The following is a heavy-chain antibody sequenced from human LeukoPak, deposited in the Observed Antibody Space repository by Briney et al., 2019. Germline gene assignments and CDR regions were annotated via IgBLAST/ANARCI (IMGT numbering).Heavy chain of an antibody. Sequence: ASVKVSCKASGGTFSSYAISWVRQAPGQGLEWMGGIIPIFGTANYAQKFQGRVTITADESTSTAYMELSSLRSEDTAVYYCARLEGYSYGLDYWGQGTLVTVSS. D-gene: IGHD5-18*01. CDR2: IIPIFGTA. V-gene: IGHV1-69*01. CDR1: GGTFSSYA. J-gene: IGHJ4*02. CDR3: ARLEGYSYGLDY.